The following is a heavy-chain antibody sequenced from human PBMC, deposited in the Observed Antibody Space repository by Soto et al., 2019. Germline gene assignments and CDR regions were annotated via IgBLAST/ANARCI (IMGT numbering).Heavy chain of an antibody. J-gene: IGHJ6*02. CDR3: ARGVTEGMDV. CDR1: GYTFTTFD. V-gene: IGHV1-8*01. D-gene: IGHD4-4*01. Sequence: QVQLVQSGAEVKKPGASVKVSCKTSGYTFTTFDINWVRQATGQGLEWMGWMSPKNDNTGYAQKFQGRVTMTRNTSINTADMELSSLRSEDTAVYYCARGVTEGMDVWGQGTTVTVSS. CDR2: MSPKNDNT.